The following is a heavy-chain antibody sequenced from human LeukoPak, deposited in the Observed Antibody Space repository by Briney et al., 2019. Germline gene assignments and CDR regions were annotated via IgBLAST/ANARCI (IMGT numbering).Heavy chain of an antibody. CDR1: GGSFSGYY. Sequence: SETLSLTCAVYGGSFSGYYWSWIRQPPGKGLEWIGEINHSGSTNYNPSLKSRVTISVDTSKNQFSLKLSSVTAADTAVYYCASDSDYGRWFDPWGQGTLVTVSS. D-gene: IGHD5-12*01. CDR3: ASDSDYGRWFDP. CDR2: INHSGST. V-gene: IGHV4-34*01. J-gene: IGHJ5*02.